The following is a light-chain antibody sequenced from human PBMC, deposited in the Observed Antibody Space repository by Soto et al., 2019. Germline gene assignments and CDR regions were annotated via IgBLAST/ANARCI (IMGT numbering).Light chain of an antibody. J-gene: IGKJ2*01. CDR3: QQYDNWPYT. V-gene: IGKV3-15*01. CDR2: GAS. CDR1: QSVNSN. Sequence: EIVMTQSPATLSVSPGARATLSCRASQSVNSNLAWYQQKPGQAPRLLIYGASTRATSIPARFSGSGSGTEFTLTISSLQSEDFAVYYCQQYDNWPYTFGQGTKLEIK.